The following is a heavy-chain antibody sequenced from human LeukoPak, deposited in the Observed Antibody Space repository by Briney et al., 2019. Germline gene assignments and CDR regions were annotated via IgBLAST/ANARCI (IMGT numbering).Heavy chain of an antibody. V-gene: IGHV1-46*01. CDR2: INPTGGST. CDR3: ARTAARRFDY. CDR1: GYTFTNYY. D-gene: IGHD6-6*01. J-gene: IGHJ4*02. Sequence: ASVKVSFKASGYTFTNYYMHWVRQAPGQGLEWMGIINPTGGSTTYAQKFQGRVTMTRDTSTSTVYMELSSLRSDDTAVYYCARTAARRFDYWGQGTLVTVSS.